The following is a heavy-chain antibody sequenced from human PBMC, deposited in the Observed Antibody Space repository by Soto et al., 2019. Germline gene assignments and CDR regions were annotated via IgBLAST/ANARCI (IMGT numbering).Heavy chain of an antibody. J-gene: IGHJ4*02. CDR3: ARDPSGEAVAAYYFDY. V-gene: IGHV3-30-3*01. CDR2: ISYDGSNK. CDR1: GFTFSSYA. Sequence: PGGSLRLSCAASGFTFSSYAMHWVRQAPGKGLEWVAVISYDGSNKYYADSVKGRFTISRDNSKNTLYLQMNSLRAEDTAVYYCARDPSGEAVAAYYFDYWGQGTLVTVSS. D-gene: IGHD6-19*01.